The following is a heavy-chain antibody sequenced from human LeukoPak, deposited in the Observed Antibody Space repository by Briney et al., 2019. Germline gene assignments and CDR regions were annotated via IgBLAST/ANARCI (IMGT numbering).Heavy chain of an antibody. D-gene: IGHD2-21*02. Sequence: GGSLRLSCSASGFTFRYFGIHWVRQAPGKGLEFVSGVSADGQTAHYIESVKGRLTISRDNSKSTLFLQMSSLKTEDMAVYYCVRRSGDWYDYWGQGTVVTVSS. CDR3: VRRSGDWYDY. J-gene: IGHJ4*02. CDR2: VSADGQTA. CDR1: GFTFRYFG. V-gene: IGHV3-64D*06.